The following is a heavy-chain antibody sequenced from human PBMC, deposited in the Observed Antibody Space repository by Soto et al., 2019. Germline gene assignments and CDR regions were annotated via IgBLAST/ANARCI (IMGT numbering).Heavy chain of an antibody. V-gene: IGHV3-74*01. J-gene: IGHJ6*02. CDR3: ASHGMDV. CDR1: GLTFSSNW. CDR2: ISSDGSST. Sequence: PGGSLRLSCAASGLTFSSNWMHWVRQAPGKGLVWVSHISSDGSSTNYADSVKGRFTISRDNAKNTLYLQMTSLRAEDTAVYYCASHGMDVWGQGTTVTVSS.